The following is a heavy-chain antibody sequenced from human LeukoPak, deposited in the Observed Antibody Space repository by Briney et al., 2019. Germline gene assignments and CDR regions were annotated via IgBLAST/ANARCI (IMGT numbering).Heavy chain of an antibody. J-gene: IGHJ3*02. D-gene: IGHD3-10*01. CDR1: GGSISSYY. CDR2: IYYSGST. Sequence: SETLSLTCTVSGGSISSYYWSWIRQPPGKGLEWIGYIYYSGSTNYNPSLKSRVTISVDTSKNQFPLKLSSVTAADTAVYYCARDAAVGEVDAFDIWGQGTMVTVSS. CDR3: ARDAAVGEVDAFDI. V-gene: IGHV4-59*01.